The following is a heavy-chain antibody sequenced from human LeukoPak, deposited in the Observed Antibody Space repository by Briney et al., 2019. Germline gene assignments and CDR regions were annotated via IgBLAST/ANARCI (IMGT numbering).Heavy chain of an antibody. J-gene: IGHJ6*03. CDR2: TNAFNGDT. CDR1: GYTFTNYG. V-gene: IGHV1-18*01. CDR3: ARWGLVAPGTYYYYYMDV. D-gene: IGHD2-2*01. Sequence: ASVKVSCKTSGYTFTNYGLAWVRQAPGQGLEWMGWTNAFNGDTHYAQNFQGRVTMTTDTSTTTAYMEVRSLRSDDTAVYYCARWGLVAPGTYYYYYMDVWGKGTTVTVSS.